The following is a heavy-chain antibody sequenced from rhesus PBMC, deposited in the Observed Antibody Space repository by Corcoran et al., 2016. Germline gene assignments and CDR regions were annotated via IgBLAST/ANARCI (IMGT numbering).Heavy chain of an antibody. V-gene: IGHV4-169*02. CDR2: LYGSGSST. CDR1: GGSISSSY. J-gene: IGHJ5-2*02. CDR3: ASTYYNFWSGYYRYNSVDV. D-gene: IGHD3-3*01. Sequence: QLQLQESGPGLVKPSETLSLTCAVSGGSISSSYWSWIRQAPGKGLEWIGYLYGSGSSTNSNPSLKSRVTLAVDTAKNQLSLKLSSVTAADTAVYYCASTYYNFWSGYYRYNSVDVWGRGVLVTVSA.